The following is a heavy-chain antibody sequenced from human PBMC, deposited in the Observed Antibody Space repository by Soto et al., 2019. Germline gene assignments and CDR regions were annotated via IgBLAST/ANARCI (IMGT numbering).Heavy chain of an antibody. Sequence: GSLRLSCAASGFIFSDAWMSWVRQAPGKGLEWVGRIKSKTDGGTTDYAAPVKGRFTISRDDSKTTLYLQMHSLKIEDTAVYYCATDRSWGQGTLVTVSS. CDR1: GFIFSDAW. CDR2: IKSKTDGGTT. V-gene: IGHV3-15*01. CDR3: ATDRS. J-gene: IGHJ5*02.